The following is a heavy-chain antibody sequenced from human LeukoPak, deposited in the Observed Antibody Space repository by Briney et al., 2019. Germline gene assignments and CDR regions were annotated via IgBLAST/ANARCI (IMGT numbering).Heavy chain of an antibody. CDR1: GGSISSYY. CDR3: ASKPGAYDSSGYSPRNDAFDI. Sequence: ETLSLTCTVSGGSISSYYWNWVRQAPGKGLEWVSSISSSSSYIYYADSVKGRFTISRDNAKNSLYLQMNSLRAEDTAVYYCASKPGAYDSSGYSPRNDAFDIWGQGTMVTVSS. V-gene: IGHV3-21*01. J-gene: IGHJ3*02. D-gene: IGHD3-22*01. CDR2: ISSSSSYI.